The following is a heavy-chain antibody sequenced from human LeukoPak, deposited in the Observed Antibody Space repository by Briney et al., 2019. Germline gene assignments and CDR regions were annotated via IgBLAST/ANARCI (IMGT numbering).Heavy chain of an antibody. CDR2: INPNSGGT. V-gene: IGHV1-2*02. J-gene: IGHJ3*02. D-gene: IGHD2-15*01. CDR1: GYTFTSYD. Sequence: ASVKVSCKASGYTFTSYDINWVRQAPGQGLEWMGWINPNSGGTNYAQKFQGRVTMTRDTSISTAYMELSRLRSDDAAVYYCARFVGGAFDIWGQGTMVTVSS. CDR3: ARFVGGAFDI.